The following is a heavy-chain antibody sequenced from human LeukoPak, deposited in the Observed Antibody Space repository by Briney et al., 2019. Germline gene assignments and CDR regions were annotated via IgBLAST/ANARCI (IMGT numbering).Heavy chain of an antibody. J-gene: IGHJ6*02. CDR2: VSYDVSNE. D-gene: IGHD5-12*01. Sequence: GGSLRLSCAASGFTFSNYAMHWVRQTPGKGLEWVAVVSYDVSNEYYTDSAKGRFTISRDNSKNTLYLHMNTLRAEDTAVYYCARDQGSGFDSFYGGMDVWGQGTTVAVSS. CDR3: ARDQGSGFDSFYGGMDV. V-gene: IGHV3-30-3*01. CDR1: GFTFSNYA.